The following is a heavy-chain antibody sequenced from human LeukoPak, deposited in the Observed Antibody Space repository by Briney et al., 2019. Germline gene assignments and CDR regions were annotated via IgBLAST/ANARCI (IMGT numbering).Heavy chain of an antibody. V-gene: IGHV3-9*01. CDR3: AKEDDYGDYAVYFQG. CDR1: GFTFDDYA. Sequence: TGGSLRLSCAASGFTFDDYAMHWVRQAPGKGLEWVSGISWNSDYIDYADSVKGRFTISRDNANNSLYLQMNSLRAEDTAFYYCAKEDDYGDYAVYFQGWGQGTLVTVSS. CDR2: ISWNSDYI. J-gene: IGHJ1*01. D-gene: IGHD4/OR15-4a*01.